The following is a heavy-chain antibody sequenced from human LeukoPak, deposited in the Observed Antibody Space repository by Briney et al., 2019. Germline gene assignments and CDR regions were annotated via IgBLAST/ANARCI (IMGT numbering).Heavy chain of an antibody. D-gene: IGHD4-17*01. V-gene: IGHV3-23*01. CDR2: ISGSGGST. CDR3: AKGGDYGLYFDY. J-gene: IGHJ4*02. Sequence: GGSLRLSCAASGFTFSSYAMHWVRQAPGKGLEWVSAISGSGGSTYYADSVKGRFTISRDNSKNTLYLQMNSLRAEDTAVYYCAKGGDYGLYFDYWGQGTLVTVSS. CDR1: GFTFSSYA.